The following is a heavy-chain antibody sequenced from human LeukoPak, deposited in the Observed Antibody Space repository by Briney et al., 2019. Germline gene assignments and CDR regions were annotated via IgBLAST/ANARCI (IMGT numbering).Heavy chain of an antibody. CDR3: VRDGGVLFGEFPFDY. CDR2: NSAYNLNT. CDR1: GYTFTSFG. J-gene: IGHJ4*02. D-gene: IGHD3-10*02. V-gene: IGHV1-18*01. Sequence: GASVKVSCKASGYTFTSFGISWVRQAPGQGLEWMGWNSAYNLNTNYAQKLQGRVTMTTDTSTSTAYMELRSLRSDDTAVYYCVRDGGVLFGEFPFDYWGQGTLVTVSS.